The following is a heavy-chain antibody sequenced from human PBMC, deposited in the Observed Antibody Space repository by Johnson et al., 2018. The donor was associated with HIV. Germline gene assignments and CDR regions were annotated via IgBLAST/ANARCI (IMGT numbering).Heavy chain of an antibody. CDR1: GFTVSSNY. CDR3: AREQELIGERAFDI. CDR2: MNGDGKST. Sequence: VQLVESGGGLIQPGGSLRLSCAASGFTVSSNYMSWVRQAPGKGLEWVSRMNGDGKSTTYADSVKGRFTISRDNAKNTLYLQMNSLRAEDTAVYYCAREQELIGERAFDIWGQGTMVTVSS. D-gene: IGHD6-13*01. V-gene: IGHV3-74*01. J-gene: IGHJ3*02.